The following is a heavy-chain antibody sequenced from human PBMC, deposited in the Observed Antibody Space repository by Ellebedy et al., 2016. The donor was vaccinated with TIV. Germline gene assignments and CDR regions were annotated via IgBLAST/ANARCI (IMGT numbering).Heavy chain of an antibody. CDR3: ARGVPHFDI. CDR1: GDSVSKTSDD. J-gene: IGHJ3*02. Sequence: QTLSLTCAISGDSVSKTSDDWGWIRQSPSRGLEGLGRTYYRSRWYNEYAVSVRGRITVNPDTSKNQFSLQLNSVTPEDTAVYYCARGVPHFDIWGQGTMVTVSS. V-gene: IGHV6-1*01. CDR2: TYYRSRWYN.